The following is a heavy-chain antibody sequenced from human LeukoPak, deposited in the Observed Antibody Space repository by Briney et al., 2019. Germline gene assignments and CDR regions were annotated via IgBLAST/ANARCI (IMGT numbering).Heavy chain of an antibody. CDR1: GFSVSGYA. D-gene: IGHD5-12*01. V-gene: IGHV3-21*01. CDR2: ISSSSSYI. Sequence: GGSLRLSCVASGFSVSGYAMSWVRQAPGKGPEWVSSISSSSSYIYYADSVKGRFTISRDNAKNSLYLQMNSLRAEDTAVYYCARERVGIQWQDYWGQGTLVTVSS. CDR3: ARERVGIQWQDY. J-gene: IGHJ4*02.